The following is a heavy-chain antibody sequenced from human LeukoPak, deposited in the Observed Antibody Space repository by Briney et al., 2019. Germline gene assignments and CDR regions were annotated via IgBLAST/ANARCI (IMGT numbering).Heavy chain of an antibody. J-gene: IGHJ4*02. CDR3: ASLEIRNDY. CDR2: ISSSGSTI. CDR1: GFTFSSYE. V-gene: IGHV3-48*03. Sequence: GGSLRLSCAASGFTFSSYEMNWVRQAPGKGLEWVSYISSSGSTIYYADSVKGRFTISRDNAKNSLYLQMNSLRAEDTAVYYCASLEIRNDYWGQGTLVTVSS.